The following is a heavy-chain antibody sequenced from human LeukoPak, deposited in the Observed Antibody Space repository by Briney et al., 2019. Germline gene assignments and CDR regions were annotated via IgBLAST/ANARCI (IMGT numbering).Heavy chain of an antibody. J-gene: IGHJ6*03. CDR1: GFTFIDYY. V-gene: IGHV3-11*04. CDR3: ARIYSGYDYHYYYYMDV. D-gene: IGHD5-12*01. Sequence: GGSLRLSCAASGFTFIDYYMSWIRQAPGKGLEWVSYISSSGSTIYYADTVKGRFTISRDNAKNSLYLQMNSLRAEDTAVYYCARIYSGYDYHYYYYMDVWGKGTTVTVSS. CDR2: ISSSGSTI.